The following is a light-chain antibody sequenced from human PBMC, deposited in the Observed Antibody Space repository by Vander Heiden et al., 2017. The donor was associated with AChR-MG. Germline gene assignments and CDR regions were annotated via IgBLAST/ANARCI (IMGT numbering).Light chain of an antibody. V-gene: IGKV1-27*01. CDR1: QDISKY. Sequence: DIQMTQSPSSLSASVGDRVTITCRASQDISKYVAWYQQRPGKAPKLLIYGASTLHSGVAARFSGSGSGTEFNLTISSLQPEDVGAYYCQKYSTAPRTFGQGTMVGIK. CDR2: GAS. CDR3: QKYSTAPRT. J-gene: IGKJ1*01.